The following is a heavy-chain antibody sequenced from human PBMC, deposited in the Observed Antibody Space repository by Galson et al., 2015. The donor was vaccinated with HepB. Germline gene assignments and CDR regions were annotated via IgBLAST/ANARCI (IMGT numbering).Heavy chain of an antibody. CDR1: GGSINSGGYS. CDR2: IYHIGTT. D-gene: IGHD3-9*01. V-gene: IGHV4-30-2*01. Sequence: TLSLTCAVSGGSINSGGYSWSWIRQPPGKGLAWIGYIYHIGTTYYNPSLKSRLTISVDGSKNQFSLNLTSVTAADTAVYFCARVDWGKWFDPWGQGTLVTVSS. J-gene: IGHJ5*02. CDR3: ARVDWGKWFDP.